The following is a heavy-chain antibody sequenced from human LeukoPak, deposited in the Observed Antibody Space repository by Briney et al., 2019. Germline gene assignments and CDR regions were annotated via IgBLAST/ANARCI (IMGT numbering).Heavy chain of an antibody. CDR3: ARFLSGSYNVDY. Sequence: GGSLRLSCAAFGFTFSRNGMNWVRQAPGKGLEWVSYISSSSSYIYYADSVKGRFTISRDNAKNSLYLQMNSLRAEDTAVYYCARFLSGSYNVDYWGQGTLVTVSS. V-gene: IGHV3-21*05. D-gene: IGHD1-26*01. J-gene: IGHJ4*02. CDR1: GFTFSRNG. CDR2: ISSSSSYI.